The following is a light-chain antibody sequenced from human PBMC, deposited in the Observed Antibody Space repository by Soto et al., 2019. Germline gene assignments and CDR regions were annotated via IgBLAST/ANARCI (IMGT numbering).Light chain of an antibody. CDR2: DDS. V-gene: IGLV3-21*02. Sequence: SYVLTQPRSVSLAPGQTAGLTCSGVSIGRKSVHWYQQRPGQAPVLGIFDDSDRPSGIPERFSGANSDNTASLTLARVEAGDEADYYCQFWDTPSHHWVFGGGTKLTVL. CDR1: SIGRKS. CDR3: QFWDTPSHHWV. J-gene: IGLJ3*02.